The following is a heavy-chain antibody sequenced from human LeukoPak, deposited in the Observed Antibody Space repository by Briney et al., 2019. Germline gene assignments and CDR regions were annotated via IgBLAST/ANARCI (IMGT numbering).Heavy chain of an antibody. V-gene: IGHV1-2*02. D-gene: IGHD6-13*01. J-gene: IGHJ4*02. CDR2: INPNNGGT. CDR1: GYTFTGYH. CDR3: ARGYSSPVPNFDY. Sequence: GASVKVSCKASGYTFTGYHMHWVRQAPGQGLEWMGWINPNNGGTSYAQKFQGRVTMTRDTSITTSYMELPSLTSDDTAVYYCARGYSSPVPNFDYWGQGTLVTVSS.